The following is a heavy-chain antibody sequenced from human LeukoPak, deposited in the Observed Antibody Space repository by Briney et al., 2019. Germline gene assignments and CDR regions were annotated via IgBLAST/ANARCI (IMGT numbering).Heavy chain of an antibody. D-gene: IGHD3-10*01. CDR1: GYSFTNYL. CDR2: FIPSGGTT. V-gene: IGHV1-46*01. Sequence: GASVKVSCKASGYSFTNYLIHWVRQAPGQGLEWMGVFIPSGGTTNYARKFQDRVTLTRDTSTTTVYMELSSLRSEDTAVYYCAGGEDAFDIWGQGTMVTVSS. CDR3: AGGEDAFDI. J-gene: IGHJ3*02.